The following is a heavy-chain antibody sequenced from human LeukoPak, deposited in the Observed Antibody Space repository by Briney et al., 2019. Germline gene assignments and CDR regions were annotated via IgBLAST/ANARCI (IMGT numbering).Heavy chain of an antibody. D-gene: IGHD2-15*01. J-gene: IGHJ5*02. CDR2: IIPIFGTA. V-gene: IGHV1-69*05. CDR1: GYTFTSYA. CDR3: ARDLYCSGGSCYATGWFDP. Sequence: ASVKVSCKASGYTFTSYAISWVRQAPGQGLEWMGRIIPIFGTANYAQKFQGRVTITTDESTSTAYMELSSLRSEDTAVYYCARDLYCSGGSCYATGWFDPWGQGTLVTVSS.